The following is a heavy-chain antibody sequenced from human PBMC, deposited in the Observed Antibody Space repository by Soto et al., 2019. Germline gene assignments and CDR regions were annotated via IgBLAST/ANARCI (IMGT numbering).Heavy chain of an antibody. CDR3: ARDDILTGYGEDAFDI. CDR1: GFTFSSYG. Sequence: GGSLRLSCAASGFTFSSYGMHWVRQAPGKGLEWVAVIWYDGSNKYYADSVKGRFTISRDNSKNTLYLQMNSLRAEDTAVYYCARDDILTGYGEDAFDIWGQGTMVTVSS. V-gene: IGHV3-33*01. J-gene: IGHJ3*02. D-gene: IGHD3-9*01. CDR2: IWYDGSNK.